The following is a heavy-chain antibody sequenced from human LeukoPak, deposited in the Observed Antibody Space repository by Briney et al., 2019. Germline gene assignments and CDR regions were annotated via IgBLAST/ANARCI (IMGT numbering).Heavy chain of an antibody. CDR1: GLTFSSYW. CDR2: IKQDGSEK. Sequence: GGSLRLFCAASGLTFSSYWMSWVRQAPGKGLEWVANIKQDGSEKYYVDSVKGRFTISRDNAKNSLYLQMNSLRAEDTAVYYCARDPDAFDIWGQRTMVTVSS. CDR3: ARDPDAFDI. V-gene: IGHV3-7*01. J-gene: IGHJ3*02.